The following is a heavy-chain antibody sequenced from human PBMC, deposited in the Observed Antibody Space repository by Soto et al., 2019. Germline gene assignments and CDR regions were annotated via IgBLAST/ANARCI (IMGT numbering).Heavy chain of an antibody. V-gene: IGHV3-15*01. J-gene: IGHJ4*02. CDR1: GFTFSNAW. D-gene: IGHD3-16*02. CDR2: IKSKTDGGTT. CDR3: TAPEPHYDYIWGSYRRLGGYYFDY. Sequence: GGSLRLSCAASGFTFSNAWMSWVRQAPGKGLEWVGRIKSKTDGGTTDYAAPGKGRFTISRDDSKNTLYLKMNSLKTQDTAVYYCTAPEPHYDYIWGSYRRLGGYYFDYWGQGTLVTVSS.